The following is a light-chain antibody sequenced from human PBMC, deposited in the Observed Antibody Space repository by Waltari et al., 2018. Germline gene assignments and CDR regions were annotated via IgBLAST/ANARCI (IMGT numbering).Light chain of an antibody. Sequence: QLVLTQSPSASASLGASVKLTCTLSSGHSSYPIAWHQQQPEKGPRYLMKLNSDGSHSKGDGIPDRFSGSSSGAERYLTLSSLQSEDEADYYCQTWGTGIWVFGGGTKLTVL. V-gene: IGLV4-69*01. J-gene: IGLJ3*02. CDR1: SGHSSYP. CDR2: LNSDGSH. CDR3: QTWGTGIWV.